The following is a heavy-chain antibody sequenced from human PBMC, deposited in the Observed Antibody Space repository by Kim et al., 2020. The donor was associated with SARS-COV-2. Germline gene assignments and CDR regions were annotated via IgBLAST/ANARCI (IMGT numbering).Heavy chain of an antibody. V-gene: IGHV3-23*03. CDR1: GFTFSNSA. CDR3: TKGPGASGSLFPH. J-gene: IGHJ4*02. D-gene: IGHD3-10*01. CDR2: IYSGGSGT. Sequence: GGSLRLSCAGSGFTFSNSAITWVRQAPGKGLEWVSLIYSGGSGTYYADSVKGRFTISRDDSQNTVYLQMNSLRADDTDVYYCTKGPGASGSLFPHWGQGTLVTVSS.